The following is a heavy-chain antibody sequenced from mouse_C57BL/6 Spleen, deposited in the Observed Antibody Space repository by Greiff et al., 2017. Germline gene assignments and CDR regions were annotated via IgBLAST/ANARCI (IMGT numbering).Heavy chain of an antibody. CDR1: GFTFSSSG. CDR2: ISSGGGYT. Sequence: EVHLVESGGDLVKPGGSLKLSCAASGFTFSSSGMSWVRQTPDQRLEWVATISSGGGYTYYPDSVKGRFTISRDNATNTLYLQMSSLMSEDTAIYYCGSRRWDETFCWYFDVWGTGTTVTVAS. CDR3: GSRRWDETFCWYFDV. D-gene: IGHD4-1*01. J-gene: IGHJ1*03. V-gene: IGHV5-6*01.